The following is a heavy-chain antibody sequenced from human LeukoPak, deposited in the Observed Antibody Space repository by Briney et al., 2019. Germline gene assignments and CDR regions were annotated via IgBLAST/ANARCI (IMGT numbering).Heavy chain of an antibody. V-gene: IGHV4-34*01. CDR1: GGSFSGYY. CDR2: INHSGST. D-gene: IGHD3-9*01. Sequence: PSETLSLTCAVYGGSFSGYYWSWIRQPPGRGLEWIGEINHSGSTNYNPSLKSRVTISVDTSKNQFSLKLSSVTAADTAVYYCARGPRYYDILTGYYTSYGMDVRGQGTTVTVSS. J-gene: IGHJ6*02. CDR3: ARGPRYYDILTGYYTSYGMDV.